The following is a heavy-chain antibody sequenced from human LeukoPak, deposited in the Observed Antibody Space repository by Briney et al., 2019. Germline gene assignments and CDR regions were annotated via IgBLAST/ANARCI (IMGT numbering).Heavy chain of an antibody. Sequence: GESLKISCKGSGFSFTSHWIGWVRQMPGKGLEWMGIIYPGDSTTRYSPSFQGQVTISADKSISTAYLQWSSLKASDTAMYYCAGHSTYDNGGYYYGYWGQGTLVTVSS. J-gene: IGHJ4*02. CDR1: GFSFTSHW. V-gene: IGHV5-51*01. CDR2: IYPGDSTT. CDR3: AGHSTYDNGGYYYGY. D-gene: IGHD3-22*01.